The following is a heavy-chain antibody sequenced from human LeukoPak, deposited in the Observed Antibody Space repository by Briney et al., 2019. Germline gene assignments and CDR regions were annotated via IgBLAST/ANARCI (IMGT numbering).Heavy chain of an antibody. Sequence: SGTLSLTCGVSGGSISNTNWWSWVRQPPGQGLEWIGEISLSGLTNYNPSLKSRVTVSLDKSKNHLSLNLTSVTAADTAVYHCSRENGASSPFGYWGQGTLVTVPS. CDR3: SRENGASSPFGY. CDR2: ISLSGLT. V-gene: IGHV4-4*02. J-gene: IGHJ4*02. D-gene: IGHD2-8*01. CDR1: GGSISNTNW.